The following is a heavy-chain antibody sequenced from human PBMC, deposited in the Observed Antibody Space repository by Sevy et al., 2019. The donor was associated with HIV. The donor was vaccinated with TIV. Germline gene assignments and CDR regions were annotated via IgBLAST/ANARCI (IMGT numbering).Heavy chain of an antibody. CDR2: LSASGGST. Sequence: GGSLRLSCVASGFTLSNYAMSWVRQAPGKGLEWVSILSASGGSTYYAESVKGRVTISRDNSKNTLDLEMKILRGEDTAVYYCAKGSRKYYYDSSGYYGDWGQGTLVTVSS. D-gene: IGHD3-22*01. V-gene: IGHV3-23*01. CDR1: GFTLSNYA. CDR3: AKGSRKYYYDSSGYYGD. J-gene: IGHJ4*01.